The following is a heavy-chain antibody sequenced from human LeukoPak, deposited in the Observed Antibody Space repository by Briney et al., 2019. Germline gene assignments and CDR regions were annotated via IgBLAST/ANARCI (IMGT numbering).Heavy chain of an antibody. CDR1: GGSISSSSYY. CDR2: IYYSGST. J-gene: IGHJ4*02. V-gene: IGHV4-39*07. CDR3: ARLYPHYYGSGSYYKVEYFDY. D-gene: IGHD3-10*01. Sequence: PSETLSLTCTVSGGSISSSSYYWGWIRQPPGKGLEWIGSIYYSGSTYYNPSLKSRVTISVDTSKNQFSLKLSSVTAADTAVYYCARLYPHYYGSGSYYKVEYFDYWGQGTLVTVSS.